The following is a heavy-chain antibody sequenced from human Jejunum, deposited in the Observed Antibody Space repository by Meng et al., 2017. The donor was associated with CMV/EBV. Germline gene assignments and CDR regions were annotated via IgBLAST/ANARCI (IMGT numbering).Heavy chain of an antibody. CDR3: AGDDYGDAGAYFDY. J-gene: IGHJ4*02. D-gene: IGHD4-17*01. CDR2: MSYDGNNQ. Sequence: ASGFTFRNYALHWVRQAAGKGLEWVAVMSYDGNNQYFADSVKGRFTLSRDNSKNTVYLQMNSLRPEDTAVYYCAGDDYGDAGAYFDYWGQGTLVTVSS. V-gene: IGHV3-30-3*01. CDR1: GFTFRNYA.